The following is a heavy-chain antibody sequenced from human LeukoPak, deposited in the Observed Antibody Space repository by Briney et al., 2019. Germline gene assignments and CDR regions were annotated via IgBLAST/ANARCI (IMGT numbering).Heavy chain of an antibody. Sequence: SETLSLTCSVSGGSVSSGDYYWNWIRQPPGKGLEWVGYIYYSGSTNYNPSLKSRVTISVDTSKNQFSLKLSSVTAADTAVYYCAREENPQGGGSYFSRYFDLWAVAPWSLSPQ. CDR2: IYYSGST. CDR3: AREENPQGGGSYFSRYFDL. V-gene: IGHV4-61*08. CDR1: GGSVSSGDYY. J-gene: IGHJ2*01. D-gene: IGHD1-26*01.